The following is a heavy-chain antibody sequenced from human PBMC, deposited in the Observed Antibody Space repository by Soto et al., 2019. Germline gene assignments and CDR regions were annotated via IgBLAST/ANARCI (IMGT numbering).Heavy chain of an antibody. Sequence: EVQLVESGGGLVKPGGSLRLSCAASGLTFRTYSMNWVRQAPGKGLACVSSISSSSSYIYYAESVKGRFTISRDNAKNSLYLQMHSLRAEDTAVYYCARDPHTITIHGVVENGFDPWGQGTLVTVSS. V-gene: IGHV3-21*01. CDR2: ISSSSSYI. D-gene: IGHD3-3*01. J-gene: IGHJ5*02. CDR1: GLTFRTYS. CDR3: ARDPHTITIHGVVENGFDP.